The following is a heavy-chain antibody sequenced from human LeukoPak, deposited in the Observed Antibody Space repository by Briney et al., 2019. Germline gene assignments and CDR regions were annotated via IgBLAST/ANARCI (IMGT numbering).Heavy chain of an antibody. CDR2: ISAYNGNT. CDR1: GYTFTSYG. D-gene: IGHD2-2*01. V-gene: IGHV1-18*01. CDR3: ARDLAGIVVVPAAPDY. Sequence: GASVKVSWKASGYTFTSYGISWVRQAPGQGLEWMGWISAYNGNTNYAQKLQGRVTMTPDTSTSTAYMELRSLRSDDTAVYYCARDLAGIVVVPAAPDYWGQGTLVTVSS. J-gene: IGHJ4*02.